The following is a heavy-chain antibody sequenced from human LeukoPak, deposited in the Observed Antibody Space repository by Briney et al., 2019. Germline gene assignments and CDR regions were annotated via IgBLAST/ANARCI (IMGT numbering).Heavy chain of an antibody. CDR3: ARADWDTAMINY. D-gene: IGHD5-18*01. CDR1: GFTFSSYS. Sequence: PGGSLRLSCAASGFTFSSYSMNWVRQAPGKGLEWVSSISSSSSYIYYADSVKGRFTISRDNAKNSLYLQMNSLRAEDTAVYYCARADWDTAMINYWGQGTLVTVSS. CDR2: ISSSSSYI. J-gene: IGHJ4*02. V-gene: IGHV3-21*01.